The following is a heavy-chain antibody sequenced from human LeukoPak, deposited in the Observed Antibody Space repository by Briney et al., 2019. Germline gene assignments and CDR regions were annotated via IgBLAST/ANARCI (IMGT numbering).Heavy chain of an antibody. Sequence: SETLSLTCTVSGGSISSSSYYWGWIRQPPGKGLEWIGSIYYSGSTYYNPSLKSRVTISVDTSKNQFSLKLSSVTAADTAVYYCARRIVVEPAVYFDYWGQGTLVTVSS. CDR3: ARRIVVEPAVYFDY. CDR1: GGSISSSSYY. J-gene: IGHJ4*02. V-gene: IGHV4-39*01. CDR2: IYYSGST. D-gene: IGHD2-2*01.